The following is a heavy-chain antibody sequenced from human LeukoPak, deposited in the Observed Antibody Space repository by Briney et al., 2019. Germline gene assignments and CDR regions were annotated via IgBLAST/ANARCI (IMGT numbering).Heavy chain of an antibody. CDR1: GGSISSSSYY. CDR3: ARNTFGGVIDSNWFDP. D-gene: IGHD3-16*02. J-gene: IGHJ5*02. CDR2: IYYSGST. V-gene: IGHV4-39*07. Sequence: SETLSLTCTVSGGSISSSSYYWGWIRQPPGKGLEWIGSIYYSGSTYYNPSLKSRVTISVDTSKNQFSLKLSSVTAADTAVYYCARNTFGGVIDSNWFDPWGQGTLVTVSS.